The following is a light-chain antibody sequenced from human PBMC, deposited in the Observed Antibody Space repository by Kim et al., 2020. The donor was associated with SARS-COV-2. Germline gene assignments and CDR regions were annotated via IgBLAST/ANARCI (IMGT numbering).Light chain of an antibody. V-gene: IGLV1-36*01. J-gene: IGLJ3*02. CDR2: YDD. Sequence: RQRVTISCSGSRSNPENNAVKWYQQLREKCPKRLMYYDDLLPSGVYYRFSGSKSGTSASLAISGLQSEDEADYYCAAWDDSLNGWVFGGETQLTVL. CDR3: AAWDDSLNGWV. CDR1: RSNPENNA.